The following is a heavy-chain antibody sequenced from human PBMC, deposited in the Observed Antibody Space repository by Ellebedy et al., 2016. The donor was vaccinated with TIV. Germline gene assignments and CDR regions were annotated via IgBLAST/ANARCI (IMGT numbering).Heavy chain of an antibody. J-gene: IGHJ4*02. CDR2: MNPNSGNT. Sequence: ASVKVSCXASGYTFTSYGINWVRQATGQGLEWMGWMNPNSGNTGYAQKFQGRVTMTRNTSISTAYMELSSLRSEDTAVYYCARGRRHLIVGATADYWGQGTLVTVSS. V-gene: IGHV1-8*02. D-gene: IGHD1-26*01. CDR1: GYTFTSYG. CDR3: ARGRRHLIVGATADY.